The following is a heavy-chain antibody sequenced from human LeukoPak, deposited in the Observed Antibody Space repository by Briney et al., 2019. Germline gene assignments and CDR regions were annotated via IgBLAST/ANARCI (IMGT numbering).Heavy chain of an antibody. Sequence: GGSLRLSCAASGFTFSSYAMSRVRQAPGKGLEWVSAISGSGGSTYYADSVKGRFTISRDNSKNTLYLQMNSLRAEDTAVYYCAKVTYYDFWSGYSTPSFDYWGQGTLVTVSS. V-gene: IGHV3-23*01. CDR2: ISGSGGST. J-gene: IGHJ4*02. CDR3: AKVTYYDFWSGYSTPSFDY. CDR1: GFTFSSYA. D-gene: IGHD3-3*01.